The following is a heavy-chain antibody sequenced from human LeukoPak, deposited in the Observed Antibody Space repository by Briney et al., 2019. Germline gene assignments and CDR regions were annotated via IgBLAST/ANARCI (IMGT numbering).Heavy chain of an antibody. Sequence: ASVKVSCKASGYTFTSYAMHWVRQAPGQRLEWMGWINAGNGNTKHSQKFQGRVTITRDTSASTAYMELSSLRSEDTAVYYCARDTPIAAAEGNAFDIWGQGTMVTVSS. CDR1: GYTFTSYA. J-gene: IGHJ3*02. V-gene: IGHV1-3*01. D-gene: IGHD6-13*01. CDR2: INAGNGNT. CDR3: ARDTPIAAAEGNAFDI.